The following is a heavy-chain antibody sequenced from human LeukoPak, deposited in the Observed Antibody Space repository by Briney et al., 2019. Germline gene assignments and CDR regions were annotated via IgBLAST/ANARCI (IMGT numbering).Heavy chain of an antibody. V-gene: IGHV4-39*01. J-gene: IGHJ4*02. CDR2: IYYTEST. CDR1: GGSISSSSYY. Sequence: SETLSLTCTVSGGSISSSSYYWGWIRQPPGKGLEWIGSIYYTESTNYNPSLRSRVTISVDTSNNQFSLKLNSVTAADTAVYYCARHIRGSSWDPCLDYWGQGTLVTVSS. CDR3: ARHIRGSSWDPCLDY. D-gene: IGHD6-13*01.